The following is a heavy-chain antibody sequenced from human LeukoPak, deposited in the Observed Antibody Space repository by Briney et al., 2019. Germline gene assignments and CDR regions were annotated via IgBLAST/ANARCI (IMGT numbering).Heavy chain of an antibody. CDR2: INHSGST. D-gene: IGHD6-19*01. CDR1: GGSFSGYY. J-gene: IGHJ4*02. Sequence: SETLSLTCAVHGGSFSGYYWSWIRQPPGKGLEWIGEINHSGSTNYNPSLKSRVTISVDTSKNQFSLKLSSVTAADTAVYYCARGRYSSGWYADYFDYWGQGTLVTVSS. CDR3: ARGRYSSGWYADYFDY. V-gene: IGHV4-34*01.